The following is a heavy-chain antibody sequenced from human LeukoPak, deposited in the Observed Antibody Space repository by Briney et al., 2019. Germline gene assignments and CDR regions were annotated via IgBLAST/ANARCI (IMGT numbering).Heavy chain of an antibody. J-gene: IGHJ6*02. CDR1: GYTFTSYG. Sequence: ASVKDSCKASGYTFTSYGISWVRQAPGQGLEWMGWISAYNGNTNYAQKLQGRVTMTTDTSTSTAYMELRSLRSDDTAVYYCARVLEGYSSGWPDYYYYGMDVWGQGTTVTVSS. CDR2: ISAYNGNT. CDR3: ARVLEGYSSGWPDYYYYGMDV. V-gene: IGHV1-18*01. D-gene: IGHD6-19*01.